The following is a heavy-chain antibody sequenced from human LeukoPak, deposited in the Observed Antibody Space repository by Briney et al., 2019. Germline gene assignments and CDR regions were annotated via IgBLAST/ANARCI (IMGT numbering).Heavy chain of an antibody. D-gene: IGHD5-24*01. J-gene: IGHJ4*02. CDR2: TNHSGST. CDR3: ARSWRWLQWGRRSAFDY. CDR1: GGSFSGYY. Sequence: SETLSLTCAVYGGSFSGYYWSWIRQPPGKGLEWIGETNHSGSTNYNPSLKSRVTISVDTSKNQFSLKLSSVTAADTAVYYCARSWRWLQWGRRSAFDYWGQGTLVTVSS. V-gene: IGHV4-34*01.